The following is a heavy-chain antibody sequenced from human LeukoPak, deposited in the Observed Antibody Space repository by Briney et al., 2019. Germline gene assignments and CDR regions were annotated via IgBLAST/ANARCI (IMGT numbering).Heavy chain of an antibody. V-gene: IGHV1-18*01. J-gene: IGHJ4*02. CDR2: ISPYNGNT. CDR3: ARAGPGSGWYFDY. Sequence: ASVKVSCKTSGYDFSRVGITWVRRAPGQGLEWMGWISPYNGNTRYAQKFQGRVAMTTDTSTTTAYMEVRGLRFNDTAVYYCARAGPGSGWYFDYWGQGTLVTVSS. CDR1: GYDFSRVG. D-gene: IGHD6-19*01.